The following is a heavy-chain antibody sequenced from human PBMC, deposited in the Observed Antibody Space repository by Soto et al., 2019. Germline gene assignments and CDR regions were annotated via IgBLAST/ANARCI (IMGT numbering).Heavy chain of an antibody. D-gene: IGHD3-3*01. CDR2: ISAYNGNT. CDR1: GYTFTSYG. CDR3: ARDPPYDFWSGYYPFDYYYYGMDV. J-gene: IGHJ6*02. Sequence: AASVKVSCKASGYTFTSYGISWVRQAPGQGLERMGWISAYNGNTNYAQKLQGRVTMTTDTSTSTAYMELRSLRSDDTAVYYCARDPPYDFWSGYYPFDYYYYGMDVWGQGTTVTV. V-gene: IGHV1-18*01.